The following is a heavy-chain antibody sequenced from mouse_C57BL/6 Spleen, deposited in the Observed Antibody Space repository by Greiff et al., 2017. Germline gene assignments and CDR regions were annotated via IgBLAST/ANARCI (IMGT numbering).Heavy chain of an antibody. CDR2: IYPRSGNT. Sequence: QVQLKESGAELARPGASVKLSCKASGYHFTSYGISWVKQRTGQGLEWIGEIYPRSGNTYYNEKFKGKATLTADKSSSTASMELRSLTSEDSAVYFCARWAYDYDGAMDYWGQGTSVTVSS. V-gene: IGHV1-81*01. D-gene: IGHD2-4*01. J-gene: IGHJ4*01. CDR1: GYHFTSYG. CDR3: ARWAYDYDGAMDY.